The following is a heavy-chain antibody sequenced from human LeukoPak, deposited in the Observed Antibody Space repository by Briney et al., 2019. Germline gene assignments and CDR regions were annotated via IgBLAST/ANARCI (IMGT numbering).Heavy chain of an antibody. CDR1: GGSIGYYY. J-gene: IGHJ6*03. CDR2: IYYSGST. D-gene: IGHD2-15*01. Sequence: SETLSLTCTVSGGSIGYYYWSWTRQPPGKGLEWIGYIYYSGSTNYNPSLKNRVTISVDTSKNQFSLKLSSVTAADTAVYYCASERGYCSGGSCYSYYYYYMDVWGKGTTVTVSS. CDR3: ASERGYCSGGSCYSYYYYYMDV. V-gene: IGHV4-59*08.